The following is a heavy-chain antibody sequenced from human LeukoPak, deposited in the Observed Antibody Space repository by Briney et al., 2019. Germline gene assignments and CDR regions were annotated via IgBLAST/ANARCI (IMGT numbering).Heavy chain of an antibody. J-gene: IGHJ4*02. CDR1: GYSFTSYW. Sequence: GESLKISCKRSGYSFTSYWIGWVRPMPGNGLEWMGIIYPGDSDTRYSPSFQGQVTISADKSISTAYLQWSSLKASDTAMYYCARRRDLYSGSYYPFDYWGQGTLVTVSS. V-gene: IGHV5-51*01. CDR3: ARRRDLYSGSYYPFDY. CDR2: IYPGDSDT. D-gene: IGHD1-26*01.